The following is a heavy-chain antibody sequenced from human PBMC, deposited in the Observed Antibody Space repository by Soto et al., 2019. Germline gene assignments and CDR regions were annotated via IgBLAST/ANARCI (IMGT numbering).Heavy chain of an antibody. J-gene: IGHJ4*02. CDR3: ARDLAGTTSGEFEY. V-gene: IGHV1-2*04. D-gene: IGHD1-1*01. CDR2: INPNSGGT. CDR1: GYTFTGYY. Sequence: ASVKVSCKASGYTFTGYYMHWVRQAPGQGLEWMGWINPNSGGTNYAQKFQGWVTMTRDTSISTAYMELSRLRSDDTAVYYCARDLAGTTSGEFEYWGQGTLVTVSS.